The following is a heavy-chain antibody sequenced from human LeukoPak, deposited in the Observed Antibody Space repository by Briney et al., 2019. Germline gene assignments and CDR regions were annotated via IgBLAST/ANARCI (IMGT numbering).Heavy chain of an antibody. CDR3: ARDGAMINPFDY. CDR2: INSDGSST. CDR1: GFTFSIYW. V-gene: IGHV3-74*01. Sequence: GGSLRLSCAASGFTFSIYWMHWVRQAPGKGLVWVSRINSDGSSTSYADSVKGRFTISRDNAKNTLYLQMNSLRAEDTAVYYCARDGAMINPFDYWGQGTLVTVSS. J-gene: IGHJ4*02. D-gene: IGHD3-22*01.